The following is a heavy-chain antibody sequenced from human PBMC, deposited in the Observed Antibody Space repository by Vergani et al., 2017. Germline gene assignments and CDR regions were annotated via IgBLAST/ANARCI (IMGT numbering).Heavy chain of an antibody. CDR1: GFTFNSYA. D-gene: IGHD2-2*01. J-gene: IGHJ3*01. CDR3: AKVGGSTSCPYGGGSFDV. CDR2: INNNGGST. V-gene: IGHV3-23*01. Sequence: QLLESGGGLIQPGGSLRLSCAASGFTFNSYAMTWVRQAPGKGLERVSGINNNGGSTYYADSENGRFTISRDNSKNTLYLQMTDLRAEDTATYYCAKVGGSTSCPYGGGSFDVWGHGTMVTVSS.